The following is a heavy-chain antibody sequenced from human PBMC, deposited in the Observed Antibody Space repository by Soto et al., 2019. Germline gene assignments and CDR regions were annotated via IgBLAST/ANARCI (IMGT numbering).Heavy chain of an antibody. Sequence: QVKLVQSGDEVKKPGSSVKVSCKASGGTFSSYAISWVRQAPGQGLEWMGGIIPIFGTANYAQKFQGRVTITADESTSTAYMELSSLRSEDTAVYYCATRTDSSGYYYYFDYWGQGSLVTVSS. CDR2: IIPIFGTA. CDR1: GGTFSSYA. J-gene: IGHJ4*02. CDR3: ATRTDSSGYYYYFDY. D-gene: IGHD3-22*01. V-gene: IGHV1-69*01.